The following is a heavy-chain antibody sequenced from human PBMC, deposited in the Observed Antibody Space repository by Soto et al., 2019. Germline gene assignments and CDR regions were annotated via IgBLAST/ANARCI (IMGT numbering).Heavy chain of an antibody. J-gene: IGHJ6*02. V-gene: IGHV3-53*01. CDR2: IYSGGST. Sequence: GGSLRLSCAASGFTVSSNYTSWVRQAPGKGLEWVSVIYSGGSTYYADSVKGRFTISRDNSKNTLYLQMNSLRAEDTAVYYCARVAARTYYYYGMDVWGQGTTVTVSS. D-gene: IGHD6-6*01. CDR3: ARVAARTYYYYGMDV. CDR1: GFTVSSNY.